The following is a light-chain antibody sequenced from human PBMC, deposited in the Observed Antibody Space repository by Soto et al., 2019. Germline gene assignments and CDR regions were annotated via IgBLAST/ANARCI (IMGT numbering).Light chain of an antibody. J-gene: IGKJ5*01. CDR1: QNINNNY. CDR2: GAS. V-gene: IGKV3-20*01. Sequence: EDVLTQSPCTLSLSPGERATLSCRASQNINNNYLAWYQRKPGQAPRLLIYGASSRATDIPDRFSGSGSGTDFTLTISRLEPEDFAVYYCQQHGISHITFGQGTRLEIK. CDR3: QQHGISHIT.